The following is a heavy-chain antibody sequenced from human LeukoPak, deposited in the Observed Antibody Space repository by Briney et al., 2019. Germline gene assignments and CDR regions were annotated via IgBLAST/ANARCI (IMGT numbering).Heavy chain of an antibody. V-gene: IGHV3-33*01. Sequence: GGSLRLSCAASGFTFSSYGMHWVRQAPGKGLEWVAVIWYDGSNKYYADSVKGRFTISRDNSKNTLYLQMNSLRAEDTAVYYCARDGPGNYYDSSGPMDVWGQGTTVTVSS. CDR2: IWYDGSNK. D-gene: IGHD3-22*01. CDR3: ARDGPGNYYDSSGPMDV. J-gene: IGHJ6*02. CDR1: GFTFSSYG.